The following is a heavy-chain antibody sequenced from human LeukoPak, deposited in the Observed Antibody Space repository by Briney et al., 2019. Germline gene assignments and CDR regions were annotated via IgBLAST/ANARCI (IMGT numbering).Heavy chain of an antibody. J-gene: IGHJ4*02. CDR3: ASYNSGSYPFDY. V-gene: IGHV3-21*01. CDR2: ISSSSSYI. CDR1: GFTFSSYS. Sequence: GGSLRLSCAASGFTFSSYSMNWVRQAPGKGLEWVSSISSSSSYIYYADSVKGRFTISRDNAKNSLYLQMNSLRAEDTAVYYCASYNSGSYPFDYWGQGTLVTVSS. D-gene: IGHD3-10*01.